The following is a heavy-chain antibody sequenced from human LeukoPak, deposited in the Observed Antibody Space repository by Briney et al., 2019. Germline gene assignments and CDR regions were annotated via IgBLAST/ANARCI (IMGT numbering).Heavy chain of an antibody. J-gene: IGHJ4*02. Sequence: ASVKVSCKASEYTFTSYYMHWVRQAPGQGLEWMGIINPSGGSTSYAQKFQGRVTMTRDTSTYTVYMELSSLRSEDTAVYYCARGGGGVAGQLSPDYWGQGTLVTVPP. CDR2: INPSGGST. CDR3: ARGGGGVAGQLSPDY. V-gene: IGHV1-46*01. CDR1: EYTFTSYY. D-gene: IGHD6-19*01.